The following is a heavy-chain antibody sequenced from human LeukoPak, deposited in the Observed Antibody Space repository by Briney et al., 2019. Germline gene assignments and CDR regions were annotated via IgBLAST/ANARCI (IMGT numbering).Heavy chain of an antibody. Sequence: SETLSLTCAVSGGSISSNNWWSWVRQPPGKGLEWIGEIYHDGSTNYSPSLKSRVTISVDKSKNHFSLKLSSVTAADTAVYYCARHVGPSPFGESPRGFDYWGQGTLVTVSS. CDR3: ARHVGPSPFGESPRGFDY. CDR1: GGSISSNNW. D-gene: IGHD3-10*01. V-gene: IGHV4-4*02. J-gene: IGHJ4*02. CDR2: IYHDGST.